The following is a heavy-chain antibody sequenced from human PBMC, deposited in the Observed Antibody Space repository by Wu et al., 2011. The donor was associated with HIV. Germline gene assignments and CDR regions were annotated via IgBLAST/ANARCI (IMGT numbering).Heavy chain of an antibody. CDR2: MNPHNGNT. CDR3: VGELNSWGXPPAF. J-gene: IGHJ4*02. V-gene: IGHV1-8*01. Sequence: QVQVVQSGAEVKKPGATVKVSCTASGGTFSGYDVNWVRQAAGQGLEWMGWMNPHNGNTGYAQKFQGRVTMTRNTSIRTAYMELRSLRSEDTAIYYCVGELNSWGXPPAFWGQGTLVTVSS. D-gene: IGHD6-13*01. CDR1: GGTFSGYD.